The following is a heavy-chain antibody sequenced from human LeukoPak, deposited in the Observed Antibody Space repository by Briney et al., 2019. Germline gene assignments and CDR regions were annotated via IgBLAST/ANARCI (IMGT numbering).Heavy chain of an antibody. CDR2: VSYSGRT. CDR1: SDSFSGSGYH. Sequence: SETLSLTCIVSSDSFSGSGYHWARLRQLPGKGLEWIGNVSYSGRTYYNPSLKSRLTMSVDTSENQFSLKLNSLTAADTAVYFCARLSLGPMAFDFWGQGTVVTVSS. V-gene: IGHV4-39*01. CDR3: ARLSLGPMAFDF. D-gene: IGHD2/OR15-2a*01. J-gene: IGHJ3*01.